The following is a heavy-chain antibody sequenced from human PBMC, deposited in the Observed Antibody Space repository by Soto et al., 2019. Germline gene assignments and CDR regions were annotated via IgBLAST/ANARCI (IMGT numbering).Heavy chain of an antibody. CDR1: GFTFSSYA. Sequence: PVGSLRLSCSASGFTFSSYAMHWVRQAPGKGLEYVSAISSNGGSTYYADSVKGRFTISRDNSKNTVYLQMNSLRAEDTAVYYCARDWWEEPAGKETVSQFDYWGQGTLVTVSS. V-gene: IGHV3-64*04. CDR2: ISSNGGST. J-gene: IGHJ4*02. CDR3: ARDWWEEPAGKETVSQFDY. D-gene: IGHD6-13*01.